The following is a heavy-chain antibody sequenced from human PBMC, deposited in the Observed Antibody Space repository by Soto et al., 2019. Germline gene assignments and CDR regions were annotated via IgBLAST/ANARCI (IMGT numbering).Heavy chain of an antibody. V-gene: IGHV4-34*01. CDR1: GGSFGGYY. D-gene: IGHD2-15*01. Sequence: SETLSLTCAVYGGSFGGYYWSWIRQPPGKGLEWIGSIYYSGSTYYNPSLKSRVTISVDTSKNQFSLKLSSVTAADTAVYYCARLGCSGGSCYSVLFLVESHNWFDPWGQGTLVTVSS. CDR2: IYYSGST. J-gene: IGHJ5*02. CDR3: ARLGCSGGSCYSVLFLVESHNWFDP.